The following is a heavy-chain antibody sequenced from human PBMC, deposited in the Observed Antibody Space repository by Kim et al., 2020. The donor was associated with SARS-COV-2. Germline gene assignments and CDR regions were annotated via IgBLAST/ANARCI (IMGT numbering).Heavy chain of an antibody. CDR1: GGSFSGYY. CDR2: INHSGST. Sequence: SETLSLTCAVYGGSFSGYYWSWIRQPPGKGLEWIGEINHSGSTNYNPSLKSRVTISVDTSKHQFSLKLSSVTAADTAVYYCARAHYSSSWLGYWGQGTLVTVSS. J-gene: IGHJ4*02. D-gene: IGHD6-13*01. CDR3: ARAHYSSSWLGY. V-gene: IGHV4-34*01.